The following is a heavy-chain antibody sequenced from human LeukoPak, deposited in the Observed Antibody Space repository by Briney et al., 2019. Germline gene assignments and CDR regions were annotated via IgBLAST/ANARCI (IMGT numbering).Heavy chain of an antibody. J-gene: IGHJ4*02. Sequence: ASVKVSCKASGHTFTGYYMHWVRQAPGQGLEWMGRINPNSGGTNYAQKFQGRVTMTRDTSISTAYMELSRLRSDDTSVYYCATHIVRGTPCWGQGTLVTVSS. V-gene: IGHV1-2*06. CDR1: GHTFTGYY. D-gene: IGHD3-10*01. CDR3: ATHIVRGTPC. CDR2: INPNSGGT.